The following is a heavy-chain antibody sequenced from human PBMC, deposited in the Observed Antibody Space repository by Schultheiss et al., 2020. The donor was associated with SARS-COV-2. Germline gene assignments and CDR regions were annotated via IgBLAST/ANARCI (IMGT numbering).Heavy chain of an antibody. J-gene: IGHJ4*02. D-gene: IGHD1/OR15-1a*01. V-gene: IGHV4-31*03. Sequence: SETLSLTCTVSGGSISSGGYYWSWNRQHPGKGLEWIGYIYYSGSTYYNPSLKSRVTISVDTSKNQFSLRLSSVTAADTAVYYCAREGNMYGPDFESWGQGFLVTVSS. CDR2: IYYSGST. CDR1: GGSISSGGYY. CDR3: AREGNMYGPDFES.